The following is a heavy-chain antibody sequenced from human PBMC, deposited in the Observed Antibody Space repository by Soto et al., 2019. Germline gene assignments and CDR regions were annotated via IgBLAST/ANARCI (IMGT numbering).Heavy chain of an antibody. Sequence: QVQLQQWGAGLLKPSETLSLTCAVYGGSFSGYYWSWIRQPPGKGLEWIGEINHSGSTNYNPSLNSRVTISVDTSKNQFSLKLSSVTAADTAVYYCARGTIVVVPAAAGVWFDPWGQGTLVTVSS. CDR3: ARGTIVVVPAAAGVWFDP. CDR1: GGSFSGYY. CDR2: INHSGST. D-gene: IGHD2-2*01. J-gene: IGHJ5*02. V-gene: IGHV4-34*01.